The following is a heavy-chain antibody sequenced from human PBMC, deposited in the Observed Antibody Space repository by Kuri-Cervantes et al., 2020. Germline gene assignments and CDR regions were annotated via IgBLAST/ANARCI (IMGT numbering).Heavy chain of an antibody. J-gene: IGHJ6*02. Sequence: SGPTLVKPTQTLTLTCTFSGFSLSTSGVGVGWIRQPPGKALEWLARIDWDDDKYYSTSLKTRLTISKDTSKNQVVLTMTNMDPVDTATYYCAHRMTTYYDFWSGYSGALGDYYYGMDVWGQGTTVTVSS. V-gene: IGHV2-70*12. CDR3: AHRMTTYYDFWSGYSGALGDYYYGMDV. CDR2: IDWDDDK. CDR1: GFSLSTSGVG. D-gene: IGHD3-3*01.